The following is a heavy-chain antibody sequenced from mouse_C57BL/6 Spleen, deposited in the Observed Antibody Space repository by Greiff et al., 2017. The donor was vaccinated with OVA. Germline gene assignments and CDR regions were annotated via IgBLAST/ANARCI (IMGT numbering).Heavy chain of an antibody. J-gene: IGHJ1*03. CDR1: GYTFTDYY. Sequence: VQLQQSGPELVKPGASVKISCKASGYTFTDYYMNWVKQSHGKSLEWIGDINPNNGGTSYNQKFKGKATLTVDKSSSTAYMELRSLTSEDSAVYYCARYLLLPVDVWGTGTTVTVSS. CDR3: ARYLLLPVDV. V-gene: IGHV1-26*01. D-gene: IGHD1-1*01. CDR2: INPNNGGT.